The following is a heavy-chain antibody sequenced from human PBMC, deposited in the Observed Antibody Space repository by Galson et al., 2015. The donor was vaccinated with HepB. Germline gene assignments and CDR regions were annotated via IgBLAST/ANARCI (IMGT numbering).Heavy chain of an antibody. Sequence: QSGAEVKKPGESLKISCKGSGYSFTSYWIGWVRQMPGKGLEWMGIIYPGDSDTRYSPSFQGQVTISADKSISTAYLQWSSLKASDTAMYYCARGGYYYDSSGPRGAFDIWGQGTMVTVSS. V-gene: IGHV5-51*01. J-gene: IGHJ3*02. CDR1: GYSFTSYW. CDR3: ARGGYYYDSSGPRGAFDI. D-gene: IGHD3-22*01. CDR2: IYPGDSDT.